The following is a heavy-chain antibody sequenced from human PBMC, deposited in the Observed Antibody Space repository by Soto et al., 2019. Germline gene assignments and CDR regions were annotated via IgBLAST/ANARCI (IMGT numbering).Heavy chain of an antibody. CDR3: VKGRHARGYSGYGEPHFDY. CDR2: ISSNGGST. V-gene: IGHV3-64D*06. Sequence: PGGSLRLSCSASGFTFSSYAMHWVRQAPGKGLEYVSAISSNGGSTYYADSVKGRFTISRDNSKNTLYLQMSSLRAEDTAVYYCVKGRHARGYSGYGEPHFDYWGQGTLVTVSS. CDR1: GFTFSSYA. D-gene: IGHD5-12*01. J-gene: IGHJ4*02.